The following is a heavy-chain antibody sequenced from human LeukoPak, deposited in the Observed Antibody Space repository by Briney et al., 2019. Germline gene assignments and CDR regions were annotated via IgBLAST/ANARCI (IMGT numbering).Heavy chain of an antibody. CDR1: GYTFTSCD. CDR2: MNPNSGNS. D-gene: IGHD6-19*01. CDR3: TRGSSGRRDN. V-gene: IGHV1-8*01. Sequence: ASVKVSCKASGYTFTSCDINWVRQATGQGLEWMGWMNPNSGNSGYGQSFQGRITMTRDISIGTAYMELSNLTSEDTAIYYCTRGSSGRRDNWGQGTLVTVSA. J-gene: IGHJ4*02.